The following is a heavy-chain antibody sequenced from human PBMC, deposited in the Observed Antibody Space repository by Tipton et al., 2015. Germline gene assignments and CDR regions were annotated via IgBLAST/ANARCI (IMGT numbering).Heavy chain of an antibody. V-gene: IGHV4-39*01. J-gene: IGHJ4*02. CDR2: LYFSGST. CDR3: ASPSLPHDRGDYYFQS. CDR1: GGSISSSSYY. Sequence: GLVKPSETLSLTCTVSGGSISSSSYYWAWIRQPPGKGLEWIGSLYFSGSTYYNPSLKSRVTISIDRFKNQFSPKLSSVTAADTAVYYCASPSLPHDRGDYYFQSWGQGSLVTVSS. D-gene: IGHD2-21*02.